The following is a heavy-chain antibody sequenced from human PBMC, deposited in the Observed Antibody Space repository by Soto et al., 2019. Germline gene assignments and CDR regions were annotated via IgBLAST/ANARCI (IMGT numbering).Heavy chain of an antibody. CDR3: ARVRGSSWSDYFDY. Sequence: SVKVSCKASGGTFSSYTISWVRQAPGQGLEWMGRIIPILGIANYAQKFQGRVTITADKSTSTAYMELSSLRSEDTAVYYCARVRGSSWSDYFDYWGQGTLVTVSS. V-gene: IGHV1-69*02. CDR1: GGTFSSYT. D-gene: IGHD6-13*01. CDR2: IIPILGIA. J-gene: IGHJ4*02.